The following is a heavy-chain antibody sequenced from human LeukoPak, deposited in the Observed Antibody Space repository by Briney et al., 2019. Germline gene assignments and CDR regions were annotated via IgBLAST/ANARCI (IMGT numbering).Heavy chain of an antibody. Sequence: NASETLSLTCAVSGYSISSGYYWGWIRQPPGEGLEWIGSMYHSGSTHYNPSLKSRVTMSVDTSKNQFSLKLSSVTAADTAVYYCARMIGAVAGLPNAFDIWGQGTMVTVSS. D-gene: IGHD6-19*01. CDR1: GYSISSGYY. V-gene: IGHV4-38-2*01. CDR3: ARMIGAVAGLPNAFDI. J-gene: IGHJ3*02. CDR2: MYHSGST.